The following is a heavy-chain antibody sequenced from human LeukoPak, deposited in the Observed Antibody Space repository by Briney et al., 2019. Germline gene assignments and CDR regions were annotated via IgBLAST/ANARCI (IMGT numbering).Heavy chain of an antibody. Sequence: PSETLSLTCTVSGGSISSYYWSWIRQPAGKGLEWIGRIYTSGSTNYNPSLKSRVTMSVDTSKNQFSLKLSSVTAADTAVYYCARHYRISVGARYYFDYWGQGTLVTVSS. J-gene: IGHJ4*02. CDR2: IYTSGST. CDR1: GGSISSYY. V-gene: IGHV4-4*07. D-gene: IGHD1-26*01. CDR3: ARHYRISVGARYYFDY.